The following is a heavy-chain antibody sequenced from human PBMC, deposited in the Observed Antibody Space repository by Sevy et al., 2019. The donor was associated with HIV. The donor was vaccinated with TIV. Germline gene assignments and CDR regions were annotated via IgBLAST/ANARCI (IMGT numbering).Heavy chain of an antibody. CDR1: GFTFSGSA. CDR3: TRHRLSMVRGIIMAHYFDY. V-gene: IGHV3-73*01. CDR2: IRSKSNSHAT. J-gene: IGHJ4*02. D-gene: IGHD3-10*01. Sequence: RGSLRLSCAASGFTFSGSAIHWVRQASGKGLEWVGRIRSKSNSHATAYAASVKGRFTISRDDSKNTAYLQMNSLKTEDTAVYYCTRHRLSMVRGIIMAHYFDYWGPGTLVTVSS.